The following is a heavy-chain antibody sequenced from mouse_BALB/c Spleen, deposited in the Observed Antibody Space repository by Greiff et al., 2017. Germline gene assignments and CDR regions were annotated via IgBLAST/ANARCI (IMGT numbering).Heavy chain of an antibody. CDR3: TRGERDAMDY. CDR2: INPSNGGT. V-gene: IGHV1S81*02. Sequence: VQLQQSGAELVKPGASVKLSCKASGYTFTSYYMYWVKQRPGQGLEWIGEINPSNGGTNFNEKFKSKATLTVDKSSSTAYMQLSSLTSEDSAVYYCTRGERDAMDYWGQGTSVTVSS. CDR1: GYTFTSYY. J-gene: IGHJ4*01.